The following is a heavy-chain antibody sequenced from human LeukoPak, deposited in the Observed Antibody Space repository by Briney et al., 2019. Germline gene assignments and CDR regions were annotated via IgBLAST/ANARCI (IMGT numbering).Heavy chain of an antibody. D-gene: IGHD5-24*01. CDR3: ARVRRDGYKSPLHI. CDR2: IYYSGTT. J-gene: IGHJ3*02. CDR1: GGSISSYY. V-gene: IGHV4-59*08. Sequence: SETLSLTCTVSGGSISSYYWSWIRQAPGKGLEWIATIYYSGTTYYNLSLKSRVTISVDTSKNQFSLKLTSVTAADTAVYYCARVRRDGYKSPLHIWGQGTVVMVSS.